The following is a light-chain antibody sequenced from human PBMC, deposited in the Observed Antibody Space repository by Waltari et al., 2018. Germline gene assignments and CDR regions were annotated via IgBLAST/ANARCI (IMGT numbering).Light chain of an antibody. J-gene: IGKJ1*01. CDR2: AAS. CDR1: QGISNY. Sequence: DIQMTQSPSSLSASVGDRVTITCRASQGISNYLAWYQQKPGKVPKLLIYAASTLQSGVPDRFRGSGSGTDFALTISSLQAEDVAVYFCQQYYTTPRTFGPGTKVEI. CDR3: QQYYTTPRT. V-gene: IGKV1-27*01.